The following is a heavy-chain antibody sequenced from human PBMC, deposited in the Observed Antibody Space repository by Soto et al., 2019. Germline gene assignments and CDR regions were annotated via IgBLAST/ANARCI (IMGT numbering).Heavy chain of an antibody. V-gene: IGHV3-30*18. Sequence: QVHLVESGGGAVQPGKSLRLSCAASGFPFSSYDMHWVRQAPGTGLEWVALISYDGSRTSYSDSVKGRFTSSRDNSKNTLFVQMDNLRADDRGGYYWAKEQGFEQLGVFDSWGEGGLVSVSS. CDR3: AKEQGFEQLGVFDS. J-gene: IGHJ5*01. CDR1: GFPFSSYD. CDR2: ISYDGSRT. D-gene: IGHD1-1*01.